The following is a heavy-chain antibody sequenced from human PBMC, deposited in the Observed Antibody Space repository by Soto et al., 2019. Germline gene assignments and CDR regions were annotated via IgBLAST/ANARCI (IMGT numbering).Heavy chain of an antibody. D-gene: IGHD6-6*01. CDR2: ISSSSSTI. J-gene: IGHJ6*03. CDR3: ARAASSSSEKQDYYYYYYMDV. Sequence: EVQLVESGGGLVQPGGSLRLSCAASGFTFSSYSMNWVRQAPGKGLEWVSYISSSSSTIYYADSVKGRFTISRDNAKNSLYLQMNSLRAEDTAVYYCARAASSSSEKQDYYYYYYMDVWGKGTTVTVSS. V-gene: IGHV3-48*01. CDR1: GFTFSSYS.